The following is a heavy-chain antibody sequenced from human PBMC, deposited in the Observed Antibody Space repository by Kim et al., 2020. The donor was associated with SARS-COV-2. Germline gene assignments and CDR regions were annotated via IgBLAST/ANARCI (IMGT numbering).Heavy chain of an antibody. V-gene: IGHV1-69*04. CDR3: ARGYCSSTSCSYYYYYMDV. Sequence: SVKVSCKASGGTFSSYAISWVRQAPGQGLEWMGRIIPILGIANYAQKFQGRVTITADKSTSTAYMELSSLRSEDTAVYYCARGYCSSTSCSYYYYYMDVWGKGTTVTVSS. CDR2: IIPILGIA. D-gene: IGHD2-2*01. J-gene: IGHJ6*03. CDR1: GGTFSSYA.